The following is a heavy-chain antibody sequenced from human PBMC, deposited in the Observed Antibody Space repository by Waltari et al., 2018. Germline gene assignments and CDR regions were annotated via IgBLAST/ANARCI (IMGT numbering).Heavy chain of an antibody. J-gene: IGHJ4*02. D-gene: IGHD2-15*01. CDR2: ISSATYI. V-gene: IGHV3-21*04. Sequence: EVQLVESGGGLVKPGESLRLSCAASGFSFRSYNMGWVRQAPGKGLEWVSTISSATYIFDRDWLKGRFAISRDNAKDVLYLQMNSLRANDTAIYYCARDPGSARYFDYWGQGVLVTVSS. CDR3: ARDPGSARYFDY. CDR1: GFSFRSYN.